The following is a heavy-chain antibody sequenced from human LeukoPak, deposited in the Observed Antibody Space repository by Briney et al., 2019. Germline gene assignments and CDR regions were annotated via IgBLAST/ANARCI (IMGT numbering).Heavy chain of an antibody. CDR2: IHPGGGTT. Sequence: ASVTVSFKASGYTFTSNYIDLVRQAPGQGLEWMGIIHPGGGTTIYTQRFQGRVTMTRDTSTSTVYMELSSLRSDDTAVYYCARDRGMTTVTTTYYYGMAVWGKGTTVTVSS. CDR1: GYTFTSNY. J-gene: IGHJ6*04. CDR3: ARDRGMTTVTTTYYYGMAV. D-gene: IGHD4-17*01. V-gene: IGHV1-46*01.